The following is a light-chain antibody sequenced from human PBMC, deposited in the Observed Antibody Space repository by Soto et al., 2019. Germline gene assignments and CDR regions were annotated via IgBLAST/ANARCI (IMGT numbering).Light chain of an antibody. CDR3: QQYGTSEII. CDR1: QTLSNSF. V-gene: IGKV3-20*01. CDR2: DTS. J-gene: IGKJ5*01. Sequence: EIFLTQSPGNLFFSSGGKATPSIRASQTLSNSFIAWYQQKPGQAPRLLIYDTSSRATGVPDRYSASGSGTDFTLTISRLEPEDFAVFFCQQYGTSEIIFGQGTRLEIK.